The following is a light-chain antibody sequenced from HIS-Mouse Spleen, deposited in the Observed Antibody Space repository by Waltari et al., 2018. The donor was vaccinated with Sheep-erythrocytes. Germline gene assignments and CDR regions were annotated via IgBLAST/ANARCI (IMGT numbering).Light chain of an antibody. V-gene: IGLV2-8*01. Sequence: QSALTQPPSASGSPGQSVTISCTGTRSDVGGYNYVSWYQQHPGKAPKLMLYEVSKVPAGVPSRFSGAKSGNTASLTVSGLQAEDEADYYCSSYAGSNNWVFGGGTKLTVL. CDR2: EVS. CDR1: RSDVGGYNY. J-gene: IGLJ3*02. CDR3: SSYAGSNNWV.